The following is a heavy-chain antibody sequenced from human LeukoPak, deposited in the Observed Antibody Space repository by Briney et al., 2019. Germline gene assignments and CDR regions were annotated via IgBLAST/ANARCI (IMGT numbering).Heavy chain of an antibody. Sequence: GGSLILSCAASGFTFSRHWMHWVRQAPGKGLVWVSRTNSDGSSTSYADSVKGRFTISRDNAKNTLYLQMNSLRAEDTAVYYCASDTVDTALGIDYWGQGTLVTVSS. CDR3: ASDTVDTALGIDY. J-gene: IGHJ4*02. D-gene: IGHD5-18*01. CDR2: TNSDGSST. CDR1: GFTFSRHW. V-gene: IGHV3-74*01.